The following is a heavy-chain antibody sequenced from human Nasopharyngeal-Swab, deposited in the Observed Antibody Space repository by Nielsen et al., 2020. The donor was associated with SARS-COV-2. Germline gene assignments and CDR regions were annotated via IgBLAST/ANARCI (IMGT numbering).Heavy chain of an antibody. Sequence: GESLKISCAASGFTFSSYAMSWVRQAPGKGLERVSAISGSGGSTYYADSVKGRFTISRDNSKNTLYLQMNSLRAEDTAVYYCAKYTKVGGTGTTSPTYDYWGQGTLVTVSS. D-gene: IGHD1-1*01. J-gene: IGHJ4*02. CDR3: AKYTKVGGTGTTSPTYDY. CDR2: ISGSGGST. CDR1: GFTFSSYA. V-gene: IGHV3-23*01.